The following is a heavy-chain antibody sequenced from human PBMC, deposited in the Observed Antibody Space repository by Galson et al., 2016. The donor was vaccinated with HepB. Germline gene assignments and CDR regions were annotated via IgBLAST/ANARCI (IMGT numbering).Heavy chain of an antibody. Sequence: ETLSLTCTVSGGSVNSSNFYWAWIRQPPGKGLEWIGSFFYNGRTYYKPSLQSRVAISADMSKNQFSLKLTSVAASDTAIYFCARVRVRYFDYWGQGTLVTVSS. D-gene: IGHD3-3*01. CDR3: ARVRVRYFDY. CDR2: FFYNGRT. CDR1: GGSVNSSNFY. J-gene: IGHJ4*02. V-gene: IGHV4-39*01.